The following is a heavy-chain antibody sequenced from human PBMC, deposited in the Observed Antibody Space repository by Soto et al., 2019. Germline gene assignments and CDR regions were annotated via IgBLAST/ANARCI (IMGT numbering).Heavy chain of an antibody. CDR3: ATLAAPSVDY. V-gene: IGHV1-46*01. D-gene: IGHD6-13*01. CDR1: GYTFTSYY. J-gene: IGHJ4*02. CDR2: INPNSGST. Sequence: GASVKVSCKASGYTFTSYYMHWVRQAPGQGLEWMGIINPNSGSTGYAQKFQGRVTMTTDTSTSTAYMELRSLRSDDTAVYYCATLAAPSVDYWGQGTLVTVSS.